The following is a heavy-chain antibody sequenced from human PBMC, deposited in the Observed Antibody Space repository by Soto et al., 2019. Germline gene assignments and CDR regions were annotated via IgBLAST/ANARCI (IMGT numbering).Heavy chain of an antibody. J-gene: IGHJ5*02. D-gene: IGHD3-10*02. CDR2: IYWDDDK. V-gene: IGHV2-5*02. CDR3: AHYVSTSPAGWFDP. CDR1: GLSLSTSGEA. Sequence: QITLKESGPTLVKPTQTLTLTCTFSGLSLSTSGEAVGWIRQPPGKALEWLALIYWDDDKRYNPTLQTRLTTTKDTSKKQVVLTLTNMDPVDTATYYCAHYVSTSPAGWFDPWGQGILVTVSS.